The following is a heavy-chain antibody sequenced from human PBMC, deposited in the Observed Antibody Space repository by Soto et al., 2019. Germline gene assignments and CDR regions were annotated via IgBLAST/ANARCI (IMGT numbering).Heavy chain of an antibody. CDR1: GASITGTSY. Sequence: SETLSLTCTVSGASITGTSYWSWFRQPVGKGLEWIGRFSLSGTTNYNPSLRSRVTMSADVSKNQFSLRLTSVTAADTALYYCARGMTPPGAPAWYYFDSWGQGTLVTVSS. J-gene: IGHJ4*02. D-gene: IGHD2-8*02. CDR3: ARGMTPPGAPAWYYFDS. CDR2: FSLSGTT. V-gene: IGHV4-4*07.